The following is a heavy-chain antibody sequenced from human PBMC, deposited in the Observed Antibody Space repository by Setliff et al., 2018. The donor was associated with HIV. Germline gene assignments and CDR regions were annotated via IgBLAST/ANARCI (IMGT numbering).Heavy chain of an antibody. D-gene: IGHD1-26*01. J-gene: IGHJ2*01. CDR3: ARAAYSGTYLWEPATDL. CDR1: GDSITRGSYY. Sequence: SETLSLTCTVSGDSITRGSYYWSWIRQPAGKGLEWIGHIYTSGKTHYSSSLKSRITLSADTSKNQLSLNLSSVTAADTAVYYCARAAYSGTYLWEPATDLWGRGTLVTVSS. V-gene: IGHV4-61*09. CDR2: IYTSGKT.